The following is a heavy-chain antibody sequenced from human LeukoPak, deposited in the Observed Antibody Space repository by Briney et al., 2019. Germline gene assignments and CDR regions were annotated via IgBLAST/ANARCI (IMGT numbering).Heavy chain of an antibody. D-gene: IGHD3-22*01. V-gene: IGHV4-61*08. CDR1: GGSISSGDYY. J-gene: IGHJ1*01. CDR3: ARDDSSGYIYFQH. Sequence: SETLSLTCTVSGGSISSGDYYWSWLRQPPGKDLEWLGYIYYSGSTNYNPSLKSRVTISVDTSKNQFSLKLSSVTAADTAVYYCARDDSSGYIYFQHWGQGTLVTVSS. CDR2: IYYSGST.